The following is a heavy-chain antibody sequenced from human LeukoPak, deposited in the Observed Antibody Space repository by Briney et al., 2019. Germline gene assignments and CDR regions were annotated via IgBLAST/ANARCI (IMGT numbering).Heavy chain of an antibody. CDR2: IDPDGSEK. CDR3: ARIYYFGDNNWRYFDN. Sequence: GGSLRLSCAASGFTFTRYWMSWVRQAPGKGLEWVANIDPDGSEKQYGDSVKGRFTTSRDNAKNSLYLQMNSLRAEDTAIYYCARIYYFGDNNWRYFDNWGQGTLVTVSS. J-gene: IGHJ4*02. D-gene: IGHD3-10*01. CDR1: GFTFTRYW. V-gene: IGHV3-7*01.